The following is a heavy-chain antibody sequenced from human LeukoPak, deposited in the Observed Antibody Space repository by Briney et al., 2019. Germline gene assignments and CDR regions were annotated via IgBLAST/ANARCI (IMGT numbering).Heavy chain of an antibody. J-gene: IGHJ4*02. CDR3: ANENYYDTGANFDY. V-gene: IGHV3-30*18. CDR2: ISSDGSNK. D-gene: IGHD3-22*01. Sequence: AGGSLRLSCAASGFTFSSYGMHWVRQAPGKGLEWVAVISSDGSNKYYADSVKGRFTISRDNSKNTLYLQMNSLRAEDTAVYYCANENYYDTGANFDYWGQGTLVTVSS. CDR1: GFTFSSYG.